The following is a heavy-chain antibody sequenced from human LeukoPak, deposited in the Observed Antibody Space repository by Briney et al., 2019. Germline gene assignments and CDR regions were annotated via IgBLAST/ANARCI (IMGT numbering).Heavy chain of an antibody. CDR3: ARLLKWPGLFDY. V-gene: IGHV3-23*01. Sequence: HPGGSLRLSCAASGFTFSSYAMSWVRQAPGKGLEWVSAISGSGGSTYYADSVKGRFTISRDNSKNTLYLQMDSLRAEDTAVYYCARLLKWPGLFDYWGQGTLVTVSS. J-gene: IGHJ4*02. CDR1: GFTFSSYA. CDR2: ISGSGGST. D-gene: IGHD5-12*01.